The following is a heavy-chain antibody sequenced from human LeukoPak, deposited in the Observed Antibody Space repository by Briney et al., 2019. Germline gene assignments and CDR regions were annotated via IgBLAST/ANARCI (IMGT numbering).Heavy chain of an antibody. J-gene: IGHJ4*02. CDR2: ISAYNGNT. V-gene: IGHV1-18*01. CDR3: ARDGKEHRNTYYDFWSGYYGTNDY. CDR1: GYTFTSYG. Sequence: LGASVKVSCKASGYTFTSYGISWVRQAPGQGLEWMGWISAYNGNTNYAQKLQGRVTMTTDTSTSTAYMELRSLRSDDTAVYYCARDGKEHRNTYYDFWSGYYGTNDYWGQGTLVTVSS. D-gene: IGHD3-3*01.